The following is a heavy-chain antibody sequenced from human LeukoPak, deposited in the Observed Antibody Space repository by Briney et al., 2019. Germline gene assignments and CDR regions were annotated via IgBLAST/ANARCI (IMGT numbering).Heavy chain of an antibody. CDR3: ARDTVTIFGVVIGWFDY. Sequence: GASVKVSCKASGGTFSSYAISWVRQAPGQGLEWMGGIIPIFGTANYAQKFQGRVTITTDESTSTAYMELSSLRSEDTAVYYCARDTVTIFGVVIGWFDYWGQGTLVTVSS. CDR1: GGTFSSYA. CDR2: IIPIFGTA. D-gene: IGHD3-3*01. V-gene: IGHV1-69*05. J-gene: IGHJ4*02.